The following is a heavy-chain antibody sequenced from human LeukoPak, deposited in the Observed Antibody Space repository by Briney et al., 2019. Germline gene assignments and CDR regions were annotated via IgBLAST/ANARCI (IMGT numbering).Heavy chain of an antibody. CDR1: GGSFSAFH. CDR2: MKQSGTP. Sequence: PSETLSLTCAVYGGSFSAFHWNWIRQSPAKGLEWLGEMKQSGTPRYNPSLQSRVTISVDTSKNPFSLNVRSVTAADTAVYYCASRPFLYGFRTYFDNWAQGTLVTVSS. CDR3: ASRPFLYGFRTYFDN. V-gene: IGHV4-34*01. D-gene: IGHD3-10*01. J-gene: IGHJ4*02.